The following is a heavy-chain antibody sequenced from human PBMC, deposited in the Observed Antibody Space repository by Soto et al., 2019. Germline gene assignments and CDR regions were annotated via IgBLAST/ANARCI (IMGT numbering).Heavy chain of an antibody. Sequence: PGRNMRLSSAAYGFTFSSYAMHWVRQAPGKGLEWVAVISYDGSNKYYADSVKGRFTVSRDNSKNTLYLQMNSLRAEDTAVYYCAGLFPRYFNHYVLAFRSQGTTVTVS. CDR2: ISYDGSNK. CDR1: GFTFSSYA. J-gene: IGHJ6*02. V-gene: IGHV3-30-3*01. CDR3: AGLFPRYFNHYVLAF. D-gene: IGHD2-21*01.